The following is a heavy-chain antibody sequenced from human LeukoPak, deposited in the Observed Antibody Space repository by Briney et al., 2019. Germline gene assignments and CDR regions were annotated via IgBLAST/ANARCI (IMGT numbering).Heavy chain of an antibody. J-gene: IGHJ4*02. Sequence: TSETLSLTCTVSGGSISIGGYYWSWIRQHPGKGLEWIGYIYYSGSTYYNPSLKSRVTISVDTSKNQFSLKLSSVTAADTTVYYCARSDGYGDYDSLDYWGQGTLVTVSS. CDR1: GGSISIGGYY. CDR3: ARSDGYGDYDSLDY. CDR2: IYYSGST. D-gene: IGHD4-17*01. V-gene: IGHV4-31*03.